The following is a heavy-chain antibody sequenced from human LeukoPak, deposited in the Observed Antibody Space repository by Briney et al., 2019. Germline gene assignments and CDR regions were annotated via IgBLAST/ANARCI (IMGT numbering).Heavy chain of an antibody. J-gene: IGHJ5*02. CDR3: ASTYSEGWFDP. D-gene: IGHD3-16*01. CDR2: INHSGST. V-gene: IGHV4-34*01. Sequence: SSETLSLTCAVYGGSFSGYYWSWIRQPPGKGLEWIREINHSGSTNYNPSLKSRVTISVDTSKNQFSLKLDSVIAADTAVYYCASTYSEGWFDPWGQGTLVTVSS. CDR1: GGSFSGYY.